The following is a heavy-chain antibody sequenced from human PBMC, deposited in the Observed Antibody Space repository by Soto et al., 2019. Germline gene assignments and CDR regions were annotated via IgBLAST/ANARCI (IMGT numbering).Heavy chain of an antibody. V-gene: IGHV3-23*01. Sequence: EVQLLESGGGLVQPGGSLRLSCAASGFTFSSYAMSWVRQAPGKGLEWVSAISGSGGSTYYADSVKGRFTISRDNSKNTLYLQMNSLRAKDTAVYYCAKFRAVVPGIFDYWGQGTLVTVSS. D-gene: IGHD2-2*01. J-gene: IGHJ4*02. CDR2: ISGSGGST. CDR3: AKFRAVVPGIFDY. CDR1: GFTFSSYA.